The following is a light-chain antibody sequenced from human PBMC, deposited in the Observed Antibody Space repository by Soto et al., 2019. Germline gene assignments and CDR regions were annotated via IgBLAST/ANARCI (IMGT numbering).Light chain of an antibody. CDR3: QQSGDSQWT. J-gene: IGKJ1*01. CDR1: QTVQFNY. V-gene: IGKV3-20*01. Sequence: EIVLAQSPGTLSLSPGERATLSCKASQTVQFNYVAWYQQKPGQAPRLLINAASNRATGIPDRFSGSASGMDFNFTISSMDHEDFAVYYCQQSGDSQWTFGQGTKVEI. CDR2: AAS.